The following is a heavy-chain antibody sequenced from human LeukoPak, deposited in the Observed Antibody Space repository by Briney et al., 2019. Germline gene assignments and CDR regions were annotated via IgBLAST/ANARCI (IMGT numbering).Heavy chain of an antibody. CDR3: ARANRELLWFGELSL. CDR2: INAGNGNT. J-gene: IGHJ4*02. V-gene: IGHV1-3*01. D-gene: IGHD3-10*01. Sequence: GASVKVSCKASGYTFTNYGIAWVRQAPGQRLEWMGWINAGNGNTKYSQKFQGRVTITRDTSASTAYMELSSLRSEDTAVYYCARANRELLWFGELSLWGQGTLVTVSS. CDR1: GYTFTNYG.